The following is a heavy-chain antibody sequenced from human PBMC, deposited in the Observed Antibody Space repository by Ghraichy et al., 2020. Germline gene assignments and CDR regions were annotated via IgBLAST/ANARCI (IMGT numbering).Heavy chain of an antibody. CDR2: INGKGDNT. V-gene: IGHV3-23*01. J-gene: IGHJ4*02. D-gene: IGHD3-3*02. Sequence: GGSLRLSCAASGFTFISYSMSWVRQAPGKGLEWVSGINGKGDNTYYADSVKGRFTISRDSSTNTLYLQLHSLRAEDTAFYFCAKGMFSIPRSAFHSWGQGTLVNVSS. CDR1: GFTFISYS. CDR3: AKGMFSIPRSAFHS.